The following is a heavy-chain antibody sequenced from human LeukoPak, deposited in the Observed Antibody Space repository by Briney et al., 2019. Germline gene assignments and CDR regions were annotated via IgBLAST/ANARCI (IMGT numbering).Heavy chain of an antibody. CDR2: ISSDGHRT. Sequence: GGSLRLSCAASGFRFNTYWMSWVRQAPGKGLEYVSTISSDGHRTSYANSLKGRFTISRDNSKNTLYLQMGSLRPEDMAVYYCARDAGAPAGYFDLWGRGTLVTVSS. D-gene: IGHD6-13*01. CDR3: ARDAGAPAGYFDL. CDR1: GFRFNTYW. V-gene: IGHV3-64*01. J-gene: IGHJ2*01.